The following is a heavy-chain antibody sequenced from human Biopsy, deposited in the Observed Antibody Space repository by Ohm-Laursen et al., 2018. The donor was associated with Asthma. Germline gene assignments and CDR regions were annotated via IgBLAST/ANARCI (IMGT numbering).Heavy chain of an antibody. Sequence: SLRLSCLALGFAVSRDHMFWVRQAPGKGLGWVSVIYSGGTSHTADSVRGRFTISRDYSKNTLYLQMHSLRAEDTAVYYCARGDSSNWSHYYFDYWGQGTLVTVSS. CDR3: ARGDSSNWSHYYFDY. CDR1: GFAVSRDH. CDR2: IYSGGTS. J-gene: IGHJ4*02. V-gene: IGHV3-53*01. D-gene: IGHD3-22*01.